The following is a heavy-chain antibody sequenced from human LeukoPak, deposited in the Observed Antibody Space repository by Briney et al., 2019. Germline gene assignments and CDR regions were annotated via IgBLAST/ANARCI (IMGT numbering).Heavy chain of an antibody. CDR2: INHSGST. D-gene: IGHD2-8*01. V-gene: IGHV4-34*01. CDR1: GGSFSGYY. CDR3: ARGYVY. Sequence: SETLPLTCAVYGGSFSGYYWSWIRQPPGKGLEWIGEINHSGSTNYNPSLKSRVTISVDTSKNQFSLKLSSVTAADTAVYYCARGYVYWGQGTLVTVSS. J-gene: IGHJ4*02.